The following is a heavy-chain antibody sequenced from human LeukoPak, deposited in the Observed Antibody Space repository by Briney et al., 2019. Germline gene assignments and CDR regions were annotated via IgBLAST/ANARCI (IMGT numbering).Heavy chain of an antibody. CDR2: IYYSGST. J-gene: IGHJ4*02. V-gene: IGHV4-31*11. D-gene: IGHD2-8*01. CDR3: ARYCTNGVCYNGFDY. Sequence: SKTLSLTCAVYGGSFSGYYWSWIRQHPGKGLEWIGYIYYSGSTYYNPSLKSRVTILVDTSKNQFSLKLSSVTAADTAVYYCARYCTNGVCYNGFDYWGQGTLVTVSS. CDR1: GGSFSGYY.